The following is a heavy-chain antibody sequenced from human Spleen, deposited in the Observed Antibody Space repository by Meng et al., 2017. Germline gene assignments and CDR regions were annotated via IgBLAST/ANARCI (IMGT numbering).Heavy chain of an antibody. CDR3: AKDKDYYDSGSKVFDF. CDR1: GFTFSSYA. Sequence: GESLKISCAASGFTFSSYAMSWVRQAPGKGLEWVSAISGSGGSTYYADSVKGRFTISRDNSKNTLYLQMNSLRAEDTAVYYCAKDKDYYDSGSKVFDFWGQGTLVTVSS. CDR2: ISGSGGST. D-gene: IGHD3-10*01. J-gene: IGHJ4*02. V-gene: IGHV3-23*01.